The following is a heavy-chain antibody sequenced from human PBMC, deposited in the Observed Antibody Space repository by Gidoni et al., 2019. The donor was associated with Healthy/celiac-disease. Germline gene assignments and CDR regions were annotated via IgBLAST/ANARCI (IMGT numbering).Heavy chain of an antibody. J-gene: IGHJ5*02. CDR1: GFTFSSYA. V-gene: IGHV3-23*01. CDR2: ISGSGGST. Sequence: EVQLLESGGGMVQPGGSLRLSCAASGFTFSSYAMSWVRPAPGKGLEWVSAISGSGGSTYYADSVKGRFTISRDNSKNTLYLQMNSLRAEDTAVYYCAKPSIAARWAWFDPWGQGTLVTVSS. CDR3: AKPSIAARWAWFDP. D-gene: IGHD6-6*01.